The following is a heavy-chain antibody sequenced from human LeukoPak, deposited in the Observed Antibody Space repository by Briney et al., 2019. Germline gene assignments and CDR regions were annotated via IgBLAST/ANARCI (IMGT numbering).Heavy chain of an antibody. D-gene: IGHD5-18*01. V-gene: IGHV3-21*01. J-gene: IGHJ1*01. CDR3: ARRGYSYGQEYFQH. CDR1: GFTFSSYS. CDR2: ISSSSYI. Sequence: GGSLRLSCAASGFTFSSYSMNWVRQAPGKGLEWVSSISSSSYIYYADSVKGRFTISRDNAKNSLYLQMNSLRAEDTAVYYCARRGYSYGQEYFQHWGQGTLSPSPQ.